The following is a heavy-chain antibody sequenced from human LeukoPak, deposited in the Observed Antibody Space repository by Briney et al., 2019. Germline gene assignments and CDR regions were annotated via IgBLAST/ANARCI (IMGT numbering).Heavy chain of an antibody. Sequence: GGSLRLSCAASGFTFSSYGMSWVRQAPGKGLEWVSAISGSGGSTYYADSVKGRFTISRENSKNTLYLQMNSLRAEDTAVYYCAKSNGWYSGYLDYWGQGTLVTVSS. CDR3: AKSNGWYSGYLDY. V-gene: IGHV3-23*01. CDR1: GFTFSSYG. CDR2: ISGSGGST. J-gene: IGHJ4*02. D-gene: IGHD6-19*01.